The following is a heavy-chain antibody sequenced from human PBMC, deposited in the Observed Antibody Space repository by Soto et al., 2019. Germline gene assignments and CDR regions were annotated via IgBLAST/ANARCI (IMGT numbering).Heavy chain of an antibody. D-gene: IGHD3-10*01. CDR3: ARTMVRGVIKSYYYYGMDV. J-gene: IGHJ6*02. CDR2: MNPNSGNT. Sequence: QVQLVQSGAEVKKPGASVKVSCKASGYTFTSYDINWVRQATGQGLEWMGWMNPNSGNTGYAQKVQGRVTMTRNTSISTDYMELSSLRSEDTAVYYCARTMVRGVIKSYYYYGMDVWGQGTTVTVSS. CDR1: GYTFTSYD. V-gene: IGHV1-8*01.